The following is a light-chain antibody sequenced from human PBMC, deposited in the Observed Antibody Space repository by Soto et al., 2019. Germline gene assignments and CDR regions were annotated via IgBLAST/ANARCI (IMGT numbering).Light chain of an antibody. J-gene: IGKJ1*01. CDR1: QGIGND. V-gene: IGKV1-6*01. Sequence: AIQMTQSPSSLSASVGDRVTIACRASQGIGNDLGWYQQKPGKAPKILIYAASSLQSGVPSRFSGSGSGTDFTLTISSLQPEDFATYYCLQDSDYPWAFGPGTKVEVK. CDR2: AAS. CDR3: LQDSDYPWA.